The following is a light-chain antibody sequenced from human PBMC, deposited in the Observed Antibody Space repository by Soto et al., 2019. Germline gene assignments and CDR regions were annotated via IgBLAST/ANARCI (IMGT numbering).Light chain of an antibody. Sequence: EIVMTQSPSTLSVSPGERATLSWRASQSVSSTLAWYQQKPGQAPRFLIYGAPSRATGIPDRFSGSGSGTDFTLTISRLEPEDFAVYYCQQRSNWPPITFGQGTRLEIK. J-gene: IGKJ5*01. CDR3: QQRSNWPPIT. CDR2: GAP. V-gene: IGKV3D-20*02. CDR1: QSVSST.